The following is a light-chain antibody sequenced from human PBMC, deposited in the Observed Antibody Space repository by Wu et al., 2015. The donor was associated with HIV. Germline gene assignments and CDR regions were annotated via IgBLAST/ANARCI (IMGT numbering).Light chain of an antibody. CDR1: QGIRNS. Sequence: IQLTQSPSSLSASVGDRVTITCRASQGIRNSLAWYHQKPGKAPKLLIYDASTLESGVPSRFSGSGSGTDFTLTISSLQPEDFASYYCQQFNSYPLTFGGGTKVDIK. CDR3: QQFNSYPLT. CDR2: DAS. V-gene: IGKV1-13*02. J-gene: IGKJ4*01.